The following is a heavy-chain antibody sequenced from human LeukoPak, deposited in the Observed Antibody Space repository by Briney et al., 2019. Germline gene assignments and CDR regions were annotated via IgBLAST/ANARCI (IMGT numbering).Heavy chain of an antibody. CDR3: ARIGRIRYFDWLLHYYYYYMDV. V-gene: IGHV1-18*01. Sequence: GASVKVSCKASGYTFTSYGISWVRQAPGQGLEWMGWISAYNGNTNCAQKLRGRVTMTTDTSTSTAYMELRSLRSDDTAVYYCARIGRIRYFDWLLHYYYYYMDVWGKGTTVTISS. CDR2: ISAYNGNT. J-gene: IGHJ6*03. D-gene: IGHD3-9*01. CDR1: GYTFTSYG.